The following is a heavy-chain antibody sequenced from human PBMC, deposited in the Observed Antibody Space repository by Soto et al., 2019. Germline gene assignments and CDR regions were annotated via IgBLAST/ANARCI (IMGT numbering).Heavy chain of an antibody. D-gene: IGHD5-12*01. CDR2: VTPVFGTT. J-gene: IGHJ4*02. CDR3: ARESVLTWIPLPNCFDF. CDR1: GGNFRDYT. Sequence: QVPLVQSGAEVKKPGSSVKVSCKASGGNFRDYTINWVRQAPGHGLEWMGGVTPVFGTTTYAQKFQGRVTITADESTTTADMGLSSRTSDDSAVYFCARESVLTWIPLPNCFDFWCQGTLVTVSS. V-gene: IGHV1-69*01.